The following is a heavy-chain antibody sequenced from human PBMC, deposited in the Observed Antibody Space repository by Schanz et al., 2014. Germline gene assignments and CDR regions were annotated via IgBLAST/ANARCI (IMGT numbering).Heavy chain of an antibody. Sequence: VQLVESGGGLVQPGGSLRLSCAASGFSFNNYWMTWVRQAPGKGLNWVAVISSDGTNKYYADSVQGRLTLSKDFSKDTLYLQLTSLRPEDTAVYYCARLATSKSRLGDAVDIWGQGTMVTVSS. CDR3: ARLATSKSRLGDAVDI. J-gene: IGHJ3*02. D-gene: IGHD6-6*01. CDR1: GFSFNNYW. V-gene: IGHV3-30*03. CDR2: ISSDGTNK.